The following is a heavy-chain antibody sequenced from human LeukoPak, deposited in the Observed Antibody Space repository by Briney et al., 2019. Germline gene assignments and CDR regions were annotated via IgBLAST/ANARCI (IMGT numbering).Heavy chain of an antibody. D-gene: IGHD3-10*01. CDR3: VVTYGSGSYEGSFDY. CDR2: INHSGST. V-gene: IGHV4-34*01. Sequence: SETLSLTCAVYGGSFSGYYWSWIRQPPGKGLEWIGEINHSGSTNYNPSLKSRVTISVDTSKNQFSLKLSSVTAADTAVYYCVVTYGSGSYEGSFDYWGQGTLVTVSS. CDR1: GGSFSGYY. J-gene: IGHJ4*02.